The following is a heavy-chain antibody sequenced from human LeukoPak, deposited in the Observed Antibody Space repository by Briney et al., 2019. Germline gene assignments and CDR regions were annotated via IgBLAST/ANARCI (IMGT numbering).Heavy chain of an antibody. D-gene: IGHD2-15*01. CDR1: GYTLTELS. CDR2: FDPEDGET. Sequence: ASVKVSCKVSGYTLTELSMHWVRQAPGKGLEWMGGFDPEDGETIYAQKFQGRVTMTEDTSTDTAYMELSSLRSEDTAVYYCATDLPKPYCSGGSCRGWFDPWGQGTLVTVSS. CDR3: ATDLPKPYCSGGSCRGWFDP. V-gene: IGHV1-24*01. J-gene: IGHJ5*02.